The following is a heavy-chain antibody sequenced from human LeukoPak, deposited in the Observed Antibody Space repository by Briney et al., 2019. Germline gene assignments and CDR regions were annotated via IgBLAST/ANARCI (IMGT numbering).Heavy chain of an antibody. D-gene: IGHD5-18*01. Sequence: GGSLRLSCAASGFTFSSYAMHWVRQAPGKGLEWVAVISYDGSNKYYADSVKGRFTISRDNSKNTLYLQMNSLRAEDTAVYYCARDLNSYAHYYYYGMDVWGQGTTVTAS. CDR1: GFTFSSYA. CDR2: ISYDGSNK. CDR3: ARDLNSYAHYYYYGMDV. V-gene: IGHV3-30*04. J-gene: IGHJ6*02.